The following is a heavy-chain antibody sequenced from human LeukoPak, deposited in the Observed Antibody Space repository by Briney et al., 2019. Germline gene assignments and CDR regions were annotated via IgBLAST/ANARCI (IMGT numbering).Heavy chain of an antibody. D-gene: IGHD3-3*01. CDR2: IIPIFGTA. J-gene: IGHJ5*02. V-gene: IGHV1-69*13. CDR1: GGTFSSYA. CDR3: ASQFWSGYQRTGWFDP. Sequence: ASVKVSCKASGGTFSSYAISWVRQAPGQGLEWMGGIIPIFGTANYAQKFQGRVTITADESTSAAYMELSSLRSEDTAVYYCASQFWSGYQRTGWFDPWGQGTLVTVSS.